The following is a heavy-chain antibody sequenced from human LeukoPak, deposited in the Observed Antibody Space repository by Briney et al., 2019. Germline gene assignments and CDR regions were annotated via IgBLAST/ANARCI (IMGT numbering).Heavy chain of an antibody. D-gene: IGHD6-13*01. Sequence: GGSLRLSCAASGFTFSSYEMNWVRQAPGKGLEWVSYISSSGSTIYYADSVKGRFTISRDNAKNSLYLQMNSLRAEDTAVYYCARGRKRSFIAAAGIDFQHWGQGTLDTVSS. J-gene: IGHJ1*01. CDR2: ISSSGSTI. CDR3: ARGRKRSFIAAAGIDFQH. CDR1: GFTFSSYE. V-gene: IGHV3-48*03.